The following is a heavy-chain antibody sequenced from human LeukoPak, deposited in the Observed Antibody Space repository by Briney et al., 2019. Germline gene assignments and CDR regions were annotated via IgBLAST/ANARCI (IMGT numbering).Heavy chain of an antibody. D-gene: IGHD3-3*01. CDR3: ATPSGYYPSDY. Sequence: PGGSLRLSCAASGFTFSTSWMSWVRQAPGKGLEWVANVNQDGSKKNYVDSLKGRFTISRDNAKNSLYLQMNSLRAEDTAVYYCATPSGYYPSDYCGQGTLVTVSS. J-gene: IGHJ4*02. V-gene: IGHV3-7*01. CDR1: GFTFSTSW. CDR2: VNQDGSKK.